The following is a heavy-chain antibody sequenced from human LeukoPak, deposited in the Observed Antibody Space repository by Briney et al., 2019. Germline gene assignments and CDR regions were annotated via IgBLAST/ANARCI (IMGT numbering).Heavy chain of an antibody. Sequence: PSGTLSLTCAVSGGSISSSNWWSWVRQPPGKGLEWIGEIYHSGSTNYNPSLKSRVTISVDKSKNQFSLKLSSVTAADTAVYYCARVKSSGWLPLYYFDYWGQGTLVAVSS. CDR2: IYHSGST. J-gene: IGHJ4*02. V-gene: IGHV4-4*02. CDR3: ARVKSSGWLPLYYFDY. CDR1: GGSISSSNW. D-gene: IGHD6-19*01.